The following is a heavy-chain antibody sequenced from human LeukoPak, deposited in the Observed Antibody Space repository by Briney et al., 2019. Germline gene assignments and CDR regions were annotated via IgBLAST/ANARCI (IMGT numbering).Heavy chain of an antibody. Sequence: GGSLRLSCAPSGFTFDDYAMHWVRQAPGKGLEWVSGISWNSGSIGYADSVKGRFTISRDNAKNLLHLQMNSLRVEDTAVYHSVRQAGRAGGQWGQGTLIAVSS. CDR2: ISWNSGSI. D-gene: IGHD3-10*01. V-gene: IGHV3-9*01. J-gene: IGHJ4*02. CDR3: VRQAGRAGGQ. CDR1: GFTFDDYA.